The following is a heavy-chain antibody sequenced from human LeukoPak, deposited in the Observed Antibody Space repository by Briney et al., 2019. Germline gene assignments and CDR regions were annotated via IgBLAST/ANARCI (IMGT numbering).Heavy chain of an antibody. CDR2: ISSSSKYI. Sequence: PGGSLRLSCAASGFTFSTYSMNWVRQAPGKGLEWVSSISSSSKYIYQADSVKGRFTISRDNAKNSLYLQMNSLRAEGTAFYYCTKERSGDSRFDPWGQGTLVTVSS. J-gene: IGHJ5*02. CDR1: GFTFSTYS. CDR3: TKERSGDSRFDP. D-gene: IGHD7-27*01. V-gene: IGHV3-21*04.